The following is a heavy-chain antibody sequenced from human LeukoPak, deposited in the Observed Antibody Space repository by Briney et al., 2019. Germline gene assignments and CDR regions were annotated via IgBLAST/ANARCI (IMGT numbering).Heavy chain of an antibody. V-gene: IGHV3-53*01. CDR3: AKGYNYAYEY. Sequence: GGSLRLSCAASGFTVSSSYMSWVRQAPGKGLEWVSPIYSGGSTYYADSVKGRFTISRDNSKNTLYLQMNSLRPEDTAVYYCAKGYNYAYEYWGQGTLVTVSS. CDR2: IYSGGST. CDR1: GFTVSSSY. J-gene: IGHJ4*02. D-gene: IGHD5-18*01.